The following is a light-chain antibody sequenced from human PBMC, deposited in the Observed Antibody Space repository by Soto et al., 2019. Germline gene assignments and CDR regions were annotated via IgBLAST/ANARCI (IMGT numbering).Light chain of an antibody. V-gene: IGLV1-40*01. Sequence: QSVLTQPPSVSGAPGQRVTISCTGNSSNIGAGYDVHWYQQLPGTAPKPLIYDNNNRPSGVPDRFSGSKSGTSASLAITGLQAEDEADYYCQSYDSSLSGWVFGGGTKLTVL. J-gene: IGLJ3*02. CDR2: DNN. CDR3: QSYDSSLSGWV. CDR1: SSNIGAGYD.